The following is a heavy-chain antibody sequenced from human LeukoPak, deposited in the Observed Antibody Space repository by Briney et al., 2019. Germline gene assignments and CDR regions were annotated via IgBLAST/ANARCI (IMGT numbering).Heavy chain of an antibody. V-gene: IGHV4-59*08. CDR1: GGSISSYY. CDR3: ARWDRVDAFDI. J-gene: IGHJ3*02. CDR2: IYYSGST. D-gene: IGHD1-26*01. Sequence: SETLSLTCTVSGGSISSYYWSWIRQPPGKGLEWIGYIYYSGSTNYNPSLKSRVTISVDTSKNQFSLKLSSVTAADTAVYYCARWDRVDAFDIWGQGTMVTVSS.